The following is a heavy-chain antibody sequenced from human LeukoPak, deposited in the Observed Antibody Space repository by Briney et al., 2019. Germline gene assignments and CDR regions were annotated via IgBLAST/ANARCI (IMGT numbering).Heavy chain of an antibody. CDR1: GVTFSSYA. CDR3: ARGGVPVAFVGWFDP. Sequence: ASVKVSCKTSGVTFSSYAISWVRQAPGQGLEWMGWISAYNGNTNYAQKLQGRVTMTTDTSTSTAYMELRSLRSDDTAVYYCARGGVPVAFVGWFDPWGQGTLVTVPS. V-gene: IGHV1-18*01. J-gene: IGHJ5*02. CDR2: ISAYNGNT. D-gene: IGHD3-3*02.